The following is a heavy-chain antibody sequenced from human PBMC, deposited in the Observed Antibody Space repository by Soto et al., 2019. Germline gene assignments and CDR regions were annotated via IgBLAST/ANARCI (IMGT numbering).Heavy chain of an antibody. CDR2: INPSGGST. CDR1: GYTFTSYY. Sequence: GASVKVSCKASGYTFTSYYMHWVRQAPGQGLEWMGIINPSGGSTSYAQKFQGRVTMTRDTSTSTVYMELSSLRSEDTAVYYCARVPYYYDSSGYSDYWGQGTLVTVSS. CDR3: ARVPYYYDSSGYSDY. D-gene: IGHD3-22*01. V-gene: IGHV1-46*01. J-gene: IGHJ4*02.